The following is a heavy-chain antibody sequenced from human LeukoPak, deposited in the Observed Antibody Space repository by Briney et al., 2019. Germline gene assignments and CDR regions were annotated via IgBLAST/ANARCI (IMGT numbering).Heavy chain of an antibody. CDR3: AKMGSWLLLGDAFDI. J-gene: IGHJ3*02. CDR1: GFTFSSYA. CDR2: ISGSGGST. D-gene: IGHD3-22*01. Sequence: GGSLRLSCVASGFTFSSYAMSWVRQAPGKGLEWVSAISGSGGSTYYADSVKGRFTISRDNSKNTLYLQMNSLRAEDTAVYYCAKMGSWLLLGDAFDIWGQGTMVTVSS. V-gene: IGHV3-23*01.